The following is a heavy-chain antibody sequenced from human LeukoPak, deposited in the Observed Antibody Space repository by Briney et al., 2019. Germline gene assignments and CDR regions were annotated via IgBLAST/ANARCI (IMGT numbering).Heavy chain of an antibody. J-gene: IGHJ6*02. Sequence: ASVKVSCTAFGYTFNDYYMHCMRQAPGQGPEWMGWINPNSGDTNYAQKLQGRVTMTRDTSISTTYMELSRLRFDDTAVYYCASDGSLDVWGQGTTVTVSS. CDR1: GYTFNDYY. D-gene: IGHD6-13*01. CDR2: INPNSGDT. V-gene: IGHV1-2*02. CDR3: ASDGSLDV.